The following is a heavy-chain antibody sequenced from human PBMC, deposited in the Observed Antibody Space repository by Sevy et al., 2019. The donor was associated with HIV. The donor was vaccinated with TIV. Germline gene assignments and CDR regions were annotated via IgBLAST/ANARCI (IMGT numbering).Heavy chain of an antibody. J-gene: IGHJ6*02. Sequence: GGSLRLSCAASGFTFSSYSMNWVRQAPGKGLEWISYISYGSSTIYYEHSVKGRFTVSRDNAKNSLYLQMNSLRAEDTAVYYCARGVAALPGYYYGMDVWGQGTTVTVSS. CDR1: GFTFSSYS. D-gene: IGHD6-6*01. CDR2: ISYGSSTI. CDR3: ARGVAALPGYYYGMDV. V-gene: IGHV3-48*01.